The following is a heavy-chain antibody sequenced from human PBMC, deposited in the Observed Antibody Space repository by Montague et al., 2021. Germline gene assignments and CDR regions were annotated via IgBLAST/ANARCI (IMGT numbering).Heavy chain of an antibody. D-gene: IGHD6-19*01. CDR3: TRGEVAVTGIDY. J-gene: IGHJ4*02. Sequence: SETLSLTCAVYGGSLSGYIWNWIRQPPGRDLEWIGLISQTGSTSYNPSLKSRVTMSVDTSENHVSLRLSSVTAADTAVYYCTRGEVAVTGIDYWGQGALVTVSS. CDR1: GGSLSGYI. V-gene: IGHV4-34*01. CDR2: ISQTGST.